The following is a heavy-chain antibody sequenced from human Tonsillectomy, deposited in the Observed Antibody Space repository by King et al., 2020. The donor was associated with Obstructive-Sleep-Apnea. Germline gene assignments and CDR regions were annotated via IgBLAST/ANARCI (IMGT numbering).Heavy chain of an antibody. CDR2: VFYSGST. D-gene: IGHD3-10*01. V-gene: IGHV4-38-2*02. J-gene: IGHJ5*02. CDR3: ARDDRITMIRGIVMGAWFDP. CDR1: GYSISSGYY. Sequence: QVQLQESGPGLVKPSETLSLTCTVSGYSISSGYYWGWIRQPPGKGLEWIGSVFYSGSTYYNPSLKSRVTISLDTSKNQFSLKRGAVTAADTAVYYCARDDRITMIRGIVMGAWFDPWGQGTLVTVSS.